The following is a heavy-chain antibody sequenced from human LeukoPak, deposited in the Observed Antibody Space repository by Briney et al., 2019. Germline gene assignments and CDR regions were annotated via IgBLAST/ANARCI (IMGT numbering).Heavy chain of an antibody. J-gene: IGHJ4*02. CDR1: GFTFSNYW. Sequence: GGSLRPSCVASGFTFSNYWMHWVRQAPGKGLGRVSRIKTDGSRTNYADSVKGRFTISRDNAKNTVYLEMNSLRSEDTAVYYCARAIGSSWGKVDYWGQGTLVTVSS. CDR3: ARAIGSSWGKVDY. CDR2: IKTDGSRT. D-gene: IGHD6-13*01. V-gene: IGHV3-74*01.